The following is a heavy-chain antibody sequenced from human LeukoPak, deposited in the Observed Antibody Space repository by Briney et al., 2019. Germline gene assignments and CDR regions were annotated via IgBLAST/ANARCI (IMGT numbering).Heavy chain of an antibody. CDR2: IIPIFGTA. CDR3: ARDQDYGGNYGWFDP. D-gene: IGHD4-23*01. V-gene: IGHV1-69*13. Sequence: GASVKVSCKASGGTFSSYAISWVRQAPGQGLEWMGGIIPIFGTANYAQKFQGRVTITADESTSTAYMELSSLRSEDTAVYYCARDQDYGGNYGWFDPWGQGTLVTVSS. J-gene: IGHJ5*02. CDR1: GGTFSSYA.